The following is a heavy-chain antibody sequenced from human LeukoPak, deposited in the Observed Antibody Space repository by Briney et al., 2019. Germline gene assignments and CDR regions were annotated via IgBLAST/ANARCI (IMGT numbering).Heavy chain of an antibody. CDR2: IIPIFGTA. CDR1: GGTFSSYA. D-gene: IGHD5-24*01. CDR3: ARGPIETYYYYGMDV. Sequence: SVKVSCKASGGTFSSYAISWVRQAPGQGLEWMGGIIPIFGTANYAQKFQGRVTITAGESTSTAYMELSSLRSEDTAVYYCARGPIETYYYYGMDVWGQGTTVTVSS. J-gene: IGHJ6*02. V-gene: IGHV1-69*01.